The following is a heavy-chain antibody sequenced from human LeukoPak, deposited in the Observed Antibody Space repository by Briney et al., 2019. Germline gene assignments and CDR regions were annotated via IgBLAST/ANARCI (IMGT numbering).Heavy chain of an antibody. J-gene: IGHJ4*02. D-gene: IGHD1-26*01. CDR1: GFTFRSYE. CDR2: ITADGTRK. Sequence: PGGSLTLTCAASGFTFRSYEMNWVRQAPGKGLEWVSYITADGTRKYDADSVKGRFTISRDNAKNSLYLQMNSLRVDDTAIYYCARDVQCELPDVWGQGTMVTVSS. CDR3: ARDVQCELPDV. V-gene: IGHV3-48*03.